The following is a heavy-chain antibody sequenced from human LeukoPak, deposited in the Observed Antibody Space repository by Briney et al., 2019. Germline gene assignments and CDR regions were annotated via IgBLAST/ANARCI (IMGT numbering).Heavy chain of an antibody. CDR3: VRAYTNQLPS. V-gene: IGHV3-74*01. CDR1: GFTFTSYW. J-gene: IGHJ5*02. Sequence: TGGSLRLSCAGSGFTFTSYWMHWVRQAPGKGLVWVSRINTDGTTAYYADFVKGRFTISRDNVENTLYLQMNSLRADDTAVYYCVRAYTNQLPSWGQGTLVSVSA. CDR2: INTDGTTA. D-gene: IGHD2-2*01.